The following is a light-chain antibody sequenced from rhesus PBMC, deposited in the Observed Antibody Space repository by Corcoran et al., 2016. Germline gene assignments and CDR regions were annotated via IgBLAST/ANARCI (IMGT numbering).Light chain of an antibody. V-gene: IGKV1-43*02. CDR3: LQYNSDPLT. CDR1: QGISTY. Sequence: DIQMTQSPSSLSASVGDRVTITCRASQGISTYLNWYQQKQGKAPKRLVYAASSLESGVPSRFCGSGAGTDFTFTISSLQPEDFATYYCLQYNSDPLTFGGGTKVEIK. J-gene: IGKJ4*01. CDR2: AAS.